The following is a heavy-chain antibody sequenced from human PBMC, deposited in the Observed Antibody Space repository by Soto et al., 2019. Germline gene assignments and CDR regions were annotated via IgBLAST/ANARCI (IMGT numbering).Heavy chain of an antibody. CDR2: IYPGDSDT. D-gene: IGHD4-17*01. V-gene: IGHV5-51*01. CDR3: ARRGSSDYGAYENKDV. Sequence: GESLKISCKGSGYSFTSYWIGWVRQMPGKGLEWMGIIYPGDSDTRYSPSFQGQVTISADKSISTAYLQWSSLKASDTAMYYCARRGSSDYGAYENKDVWGKGTTVTVSS. CDR1: GYSFTSYW. J-gene: IGHJ6*03.